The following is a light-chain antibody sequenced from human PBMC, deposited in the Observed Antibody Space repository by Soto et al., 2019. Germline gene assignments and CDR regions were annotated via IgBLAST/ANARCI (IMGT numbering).Light chain of an antibody. CDR1: QSIDYY. CDR2: DAS. V-gene: IGKV3-11*01. CDR3: QQRANWPLLT. J-gene: IGKJ4*01. Sequence: EIVLTQSPATLSLSPGERATLSCRASQSIDYYLAWYQQKPGQAPRLLIYDASTRATGIPARFSGSGSGTDFTLTISSLEPEDFALYYCQQRANWPLLTFGGGTKVEIK.